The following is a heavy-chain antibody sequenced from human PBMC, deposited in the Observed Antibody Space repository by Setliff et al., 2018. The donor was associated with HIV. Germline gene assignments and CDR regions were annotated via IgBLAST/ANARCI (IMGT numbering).Heavy chain of an antibody. Sequence: PSETLSLTCTVSGGSITSNNYYWGWIRQPPGKGLEWSGSIYYSGSTYYNPSLKSRVTISVDTSKNQFSLKLSSVTAADTAVYYCARERQWLERDYFDYWGQGTLVTVSS. V-gene: IGHV4-39*07. D-gene: IGHD6-19*01. CDR2: IYYSGST. CDR3: ARERQWLERDYFDY. J-gene: IGHJ4*02. CDR1: GGSITSNNYY.